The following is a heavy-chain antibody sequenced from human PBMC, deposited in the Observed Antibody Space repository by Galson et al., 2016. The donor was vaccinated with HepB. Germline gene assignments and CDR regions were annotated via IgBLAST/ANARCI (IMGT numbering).Heavy chain of an antibody. V-gene: IGHV3-53*01. J-gene: IGHJ4*02. D-gene: IGHD6-13*01. CDR2: IYISGST. CDR3: AKWSDAAATY. Sequence: SLRLSCAASGFIVSSNYMTWVRQAPGKGLEWVSIIYISGSTYYADSVKGRFSISRDNSKNTLYLQMSSLTAEDTAVYYCAKWSDAAATYWGQGALVTVSS. CDR1: GFIVSSNY.